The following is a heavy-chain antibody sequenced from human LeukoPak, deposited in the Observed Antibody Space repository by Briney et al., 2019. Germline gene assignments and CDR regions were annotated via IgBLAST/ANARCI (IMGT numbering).Heavy chain of an antibody. CDR1: GGTFSSYA. D-gene: IGHD6-13*01. Sequence: ASVKVSCKASGGTFSSYAISWVRQAPGQGLEWMGGIIPIFGTANYAQKFQGRVTITADESTSTAYMELSSLRSEDTAVYYCARPGAAAGTGWYYGMDVWSQGTTVTVSS. J-gene: IGHJ6*02. CDR3: ARPGAAAGTGWYYGMDV. V-gene: IGHV1-69*13. CDR2: IIPIFGTA.